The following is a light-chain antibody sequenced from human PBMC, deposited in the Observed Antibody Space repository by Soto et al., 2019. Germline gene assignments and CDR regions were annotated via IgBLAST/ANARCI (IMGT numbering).Light chain of an antibody. J-gene: IGLJ3*02. V-gene: IGLV2-11*01. CDR1: TSDVGGYNS. CDR3: CSYSGMFAV. CDR2: EVI. Sequence: SALTQPRSVSGSPGQSVAISCTASTSDVGGYNSVSWYQHHPGKAPKLLIYEVIKRPSGVPDRFSGSKSGNTASLTISGLQTEDEADYYCCSYSGMFAVFGGGTKLTVL.